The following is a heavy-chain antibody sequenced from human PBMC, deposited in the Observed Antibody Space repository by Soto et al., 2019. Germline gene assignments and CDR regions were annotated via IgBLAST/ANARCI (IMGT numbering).Heavy chain of an antibody. CDR2: IWYDGSNK. Sequence: GGSLRLSCVAPGFPFSIYGMHLVRQSPGKGLEWVAVIWYDGSNKYYVDSVKGRFTISRDNSKKTLYLQMNSLRAEETAVYYCARETYYYDSSGNSYFDYWGQGPQVAVSS. J-gene: IGHJ4*02. V-gene: IGHV3-33*01. CDR1: GFPFSIYG. D-gene: IGHD3-22*01. CDR3: ARETYYYDSSGNSYFDY.